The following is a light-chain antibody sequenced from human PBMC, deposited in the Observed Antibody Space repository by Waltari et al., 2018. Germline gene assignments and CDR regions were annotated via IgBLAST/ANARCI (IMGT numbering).Light chain of an antibody. CDR1: EDIDKY. V-gene: IGKV1-17*03. Sequence: DIQMTQSPSAMSASVGDRVTITCRASEDIDKYLAWFQQKPGTVPKRLIYGASTLQSGVLSRFTGSRSGTEFNLTISSLQPEDFATYYCLQHNTYPCTFGQGTKVELK. J-gene: IGKJ1*01. CDR2: GAS. CDR3: LQHNTYPCT.